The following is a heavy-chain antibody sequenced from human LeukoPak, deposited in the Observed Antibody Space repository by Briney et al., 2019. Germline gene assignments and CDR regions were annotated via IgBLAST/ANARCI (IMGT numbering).Heavy chain of an antibody. D-gene: IGHD5-18*01. CDR3: ASLRGYSYGSQLDY. J-gene: IGHJ4*02. V-gene: IGHV4-59*01. Sequence: PSETLSLTCTVSGGSISSYYWSWIRQPPGKGLEWIGYIYYSGSTNYNPSLKSRVTITVDTSKNQFSLKLSSVAAADTAVYYCASLRGYSYGSQLDYWGQGTLVTVSS. CDR1: GGSISSYY. CDR2: IYYSGST.